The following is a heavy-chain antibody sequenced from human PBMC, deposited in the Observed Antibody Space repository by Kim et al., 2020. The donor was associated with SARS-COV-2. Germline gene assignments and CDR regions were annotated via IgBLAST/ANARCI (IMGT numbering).Heavy chain of an antibody. D-gene: IGHD1-26*01. V-gene: IGHV5-51*01. CDR1: GYSFTSYW. Sequence: GESLKISCKGSGYSFTSYWIGWVRQMPGKGLEWMGIIYPGDSDTRYSPSFQGQVTISADKSISTAYLQWSSLKASDTAMYYCARRPSGGSYFTWFDPWGQGTLVTVSS. CDR2: IYPGDSDT. CDR3: ARRPSGGSYFTWFDP. J-gene: IGHJ5*02.